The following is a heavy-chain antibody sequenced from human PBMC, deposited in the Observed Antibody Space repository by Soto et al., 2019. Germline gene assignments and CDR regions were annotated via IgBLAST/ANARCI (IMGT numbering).Heavy chain of an antibody. CDR3: AKDLEFVVVVVPAATTFDD. CDR1: GFTFSSYA. V-gene: IGHV3-23*01. CDR2: ISGSGGST. D-gene: IGHD2-2*01. Sequence: PGGSLRLSCAASGFTFSSYAMSWVRQAPGKGLEWVSAISGSGGSTYYADSVKGRFTISRDNSKNTLYLQMNSLRAEDTAVYYCAKDLEFVVVVVPAATTFDDWGQGTLVPVSS. J-gene: IGHJ4*02.